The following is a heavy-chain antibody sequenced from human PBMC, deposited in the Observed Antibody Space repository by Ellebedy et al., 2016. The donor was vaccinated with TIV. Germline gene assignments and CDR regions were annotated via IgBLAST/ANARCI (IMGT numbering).Heavy chain of an antibody. D-gene: IGHD5-24*01. V-gene: IGHV3-72*01. J-gene: IGHJ4*02. CDR1: GSSFSDHY. CDR2: IRNKANNYMT. Sequence: GESLKISCAASGSSFSDHYMDWVRQAPGKGLEWVGRIRNKANNYMTEYAASVKGRFTISRDDSKNSLSLQMNSLKIEDTAVYFCTRAAYGHGYDYWGQGTLVTVSS. CDR3: TRAAYGHGYDY.